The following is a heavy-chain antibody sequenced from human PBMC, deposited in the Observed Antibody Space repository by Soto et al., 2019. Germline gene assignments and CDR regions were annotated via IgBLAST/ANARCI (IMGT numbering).Heavy chain of an antibody. Sequence: SETLSLTCAVSGYSISTGFNWAWIRQPPGKGLEWIGSIYHSGSTYYNLSLKSRVTISSDASKNQISLKLSSVTAADTALYYCARGWGTGFCHLGSWRRVTLVAVSS. J-gene: IGHJ4*02. V-gene: IGHV4-38-2*01. CDR3: ARGWGTGFCHLGS. CDR2: IYHSGST. D-gene: IGHD6-19*01. CDR1: GYSISTGFN.